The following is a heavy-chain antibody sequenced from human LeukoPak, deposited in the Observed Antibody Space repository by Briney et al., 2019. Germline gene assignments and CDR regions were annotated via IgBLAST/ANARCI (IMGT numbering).Heavy chain of an antibody. V-gene: IGHV4-61*01. CDR1: GDSVRSDSHY. J-gene: IGHJ3*02. CDR3: ARDPTTVTKGFDI. D-gene: IGHD4-17*01. Sequence: SETLSLTCTVSGDSVRSDSHYWAWIRQPPGKGLEWIGYISYIGSTNYNPSLKSRVTISVDTSKNQFSLKLSSVTAADTAVYYCARDPTTVTKGFDIWGQGTVITVSS. CDR2: ISYIGST.